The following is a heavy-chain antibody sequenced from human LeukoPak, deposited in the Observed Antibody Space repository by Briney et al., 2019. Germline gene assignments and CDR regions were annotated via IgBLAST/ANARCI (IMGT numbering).Heavy chain of an antibody. CDR1: GVTFSDYT. J-gene: IGHJ5*02. Sequence: GGSLRLSCAATGVTFSDYTMNLVRQAPGKGLEWISYIDISSSSTYYADSVKGRFTISRDNVKNSLYLQMSSLRAEDTALYYCARGPPLFDPWGQGTLVTVSS. CDR2: IDISSSST. V-gene: IGHV3-48*01. CDR3: ARGPPLFDP.